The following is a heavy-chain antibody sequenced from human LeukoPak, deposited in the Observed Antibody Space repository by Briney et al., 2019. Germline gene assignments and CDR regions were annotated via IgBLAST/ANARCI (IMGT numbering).Heavy chain of an antibody. J-gene: IGHJ6*03. V-gene: IGHV3-7*01. CDR1: GFTFTSYW. CDR2: VKEDGGKK. D-gene: IGHD6-13*01. Sequence: GGSLRLSCVVSGFTFTSYWMSWVRQAPGKGLEWVANVKEDGGKKYYADSVKGRFTIPGDNAKNPLDLQMNSQRAEDTAVYYCAREKAVGGQQLGGDHYYYYMDVWGKGTTVTVSS. CDR3: AREKAVGGQQLGGDHYYYYMDV.